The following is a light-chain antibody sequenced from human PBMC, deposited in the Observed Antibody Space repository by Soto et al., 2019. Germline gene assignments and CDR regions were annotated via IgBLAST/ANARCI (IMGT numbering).Light chain of an antibody. Sequence: QSVLTQPASVSGSPGQSITISCTGTSSDVGGYNYVSWYQQHPGKAPKLMIYDVTNRPSGVSNRFSGSKSGNTASLTISGLQAEDDADYYCSSYTSSSTLGYVFGTGTKLTV. CDR3: SSYTSSSTLGYV. CDR1: SSDVGGYNY. J-gene: IGLJ1*01. V-gene: IGLV2-14*01. CDR2: DVT.